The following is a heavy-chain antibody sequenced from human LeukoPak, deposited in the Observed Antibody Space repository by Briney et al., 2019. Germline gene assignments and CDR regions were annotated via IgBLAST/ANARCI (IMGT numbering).Heavy chain of an antibody. Sequence: GGSLRLSCAASGFTFSSYAMSWVGQAPGKGLEWVSTISGSGGSTYYADSVEGRFTISRDNSKNTLYLQMNSLRAEDTAVYYCAKGPEDSSGYYYALGYWGQGTLVTVSS. CDR1: GFTFSSYA. J-gene: IGHJ4*02. D-gene: IGHD3-22*01. V-gene: IGHV3-23*01. CDR2: ISGSGGST. CDR3: AKGPEDSSGYYYALGY.